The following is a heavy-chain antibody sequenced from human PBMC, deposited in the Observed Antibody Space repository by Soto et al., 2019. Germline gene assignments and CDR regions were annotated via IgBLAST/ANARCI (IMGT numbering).Heavy chain of an antibody. CDR3: AKDPEVVVTAPDY. CDR1: GFTFNRYA. V-gene: IGHV3-23*01. J-gene: IGHJ4*02. CDR2: ISGSGATT. Sequence: EVQLLESGGGLVQPGGSLRLSCAASGFTFNRYAMNWVRQAAGKGLEWVSGISGSGATTYYADSVKGRFIISRDNSKNTVYLQMNSLRAGDTAIYYCAKDPEVVVTAPDYWGQGTQVTVSS. D-gene: IGHD2-21*02.